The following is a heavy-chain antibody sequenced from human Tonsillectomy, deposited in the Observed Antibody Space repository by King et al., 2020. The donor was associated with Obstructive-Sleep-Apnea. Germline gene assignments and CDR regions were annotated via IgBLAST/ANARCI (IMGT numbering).Heavy chain of an antibody. CDR2: ISWNSGHV. CDR3: AKGWVGPTRDWFDP. V-gene: IGHV3-9*01. Sequence: VQSGRSLRLSCAASGFIFDDSAMHWVRQVPGKGLEWVSGISWNSGHVEYADSVKGRFTISRDNAKKSLYLQMNSLRAEDTAFYYCAKGWVGPTRDWFDPWGQGTLVTVSS. J-gene: IGHJ5*02. D-gene: IGHD1-26*01. CDR1: GFIFDDSA.